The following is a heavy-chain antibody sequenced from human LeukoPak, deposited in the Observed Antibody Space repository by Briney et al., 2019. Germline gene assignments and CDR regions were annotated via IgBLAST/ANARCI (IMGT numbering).Heavy chain of an antibody. CDR3: ARAFQTDS. D-gene: IGHD2/OR15-2a*01. J-gene: IGHJ4*02. CDR2: INQDGSEK. CDR1: GFTLSRYW. Sequence: GGSLRLSCAASGFTLSRYWISWVRQAPGKGLEWVANINQDGSEKNYVDSVEGRFTISRDNAKNSLYLQMNSLRAEDTAVYYCARAFQTDSWGQGTLVTVSS. V-gene: IGHV3-7*05.